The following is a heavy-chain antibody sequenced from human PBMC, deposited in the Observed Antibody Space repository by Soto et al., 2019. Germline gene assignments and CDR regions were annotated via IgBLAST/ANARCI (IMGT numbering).Heavy chain of an antibody. V-gene: IGHV3-23*01. CDR1: GFIFSNHA. Sequence: PGGSLRLSCAASGFIFSNHAMSWVRQVPGKGLEWVSGISAGGNLIYYADSVRARFTMSRDNSKNMLYLQMNSLRAEDTAVYFCAKRQGIGAAAKNFDFWGQGARVTVSS. CDR3: AKRQGIGAAAKNFDF. J-gene: IGHJ4*02. CDR2: ISAGGNLI. D-gene: IGHD6-13*01.